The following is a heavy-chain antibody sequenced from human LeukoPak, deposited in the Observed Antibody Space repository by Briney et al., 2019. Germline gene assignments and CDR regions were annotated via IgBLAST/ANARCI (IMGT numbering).Heavy chain of an antibody. J-gene: IGHJ4*02. Sequence: PGGALRLSCAASRFAFNTYAMHTVRQAPGKGLERGTLIWHDGSHKFYIDSVRGRFTISRDNSRNTVYLKMNGLRAEATAVYYCAREIFGSGSYPDYWGQGTLVTVSS. V-gene: IGHV3-33*01. D-gene: IGHD3-10*01. CDR3: AREIFGSGSYPDY. CDR2: IWHDGSHK. CDR1: RFAFNTYA.